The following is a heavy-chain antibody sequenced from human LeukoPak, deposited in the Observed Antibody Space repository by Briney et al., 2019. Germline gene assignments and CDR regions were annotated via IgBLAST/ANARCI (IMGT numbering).Heavy chain of an antibody. V-gene: IGHV4-4*02. CDR2: IYHSGST. J-gene: IGHJ4*02. CDR3: ARRQVEPRWLQYGGNQYFDY. D-gene: IGHD5-24*01. CDR1: GGSISSSNW. Sequence: SETLSLTCAVSGGSISSSNWWSWVRQPPGKGLEWIGEIYHSGSTNYNPSLKSRVTISVDTSKNQFSLKLSSVTAADTAVYYCARRQVEPRWLQYGGNQYFDYWGQGTLVTVSS.